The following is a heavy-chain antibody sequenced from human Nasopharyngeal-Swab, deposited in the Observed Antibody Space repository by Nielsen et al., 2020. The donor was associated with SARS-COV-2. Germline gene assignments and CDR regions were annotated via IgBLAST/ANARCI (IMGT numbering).Heavy chain of an antibody. D-gene: IGHD3-10*01. Sequence: GESLKISCTASGFSFNNYGMHWDRQAPGKGQEWVAIISYEGSIKHYADYVEGRFTISRDASKNTLYLQMNSLRPEDTAVYYCARRKEILWLGSQRHGMDVWGQGTTVTVSS. J-gene: IGHJ6*02. V-gene: IGHV3-30*03. CDR2: ISYEGSIK. CDR1: GFSFNNYG. CDR3: ARRKEILWLGSQRHGMDV.